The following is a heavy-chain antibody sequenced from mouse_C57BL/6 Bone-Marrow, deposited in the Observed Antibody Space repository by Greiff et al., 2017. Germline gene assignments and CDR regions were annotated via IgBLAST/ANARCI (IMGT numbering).Heavy chain of an antibody. Sequence: VQLQQSGPVLVKPGASVKMSCKASGYTFTDYYMNWVKQSPGKSLEWIGVINPYNGGTSYNQKFKGKATLTVDKSSSTAYMELNSLTSEDSAVYYCARDTVVAYYYAMDYWGQGTSVTVSS. V-gene: IGHV1-19*01. CDR2: INPYNGGT. CDR1: GYTFTDYY. D-gene: IGHD1-1*01. CDR3: ARDTVVAYYYAMDY. J-gene: IGHJ4*01.